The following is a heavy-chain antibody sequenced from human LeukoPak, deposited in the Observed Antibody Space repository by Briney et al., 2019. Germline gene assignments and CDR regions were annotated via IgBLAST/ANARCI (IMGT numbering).Heavy chain of an antibody. J-gene: IGHJ4*02. CDR2: ISSSSDYI. CDR3: ARDRASRLVRGLPNDY. Sequence: GGSLRLSCAASGFTFNNYIMNWVRQAPGKGLEWVSSISSSSDYIYYADSVKGRFTISRDNAKNSLYLQMNSLRAEDTAVYYCARDRASRLVRGLPNDYWGQGTLVTVPS. CDR1: GFTFNNYI. D-gene: IGHD3-10*01. V-gene: IGHV3-21*01.